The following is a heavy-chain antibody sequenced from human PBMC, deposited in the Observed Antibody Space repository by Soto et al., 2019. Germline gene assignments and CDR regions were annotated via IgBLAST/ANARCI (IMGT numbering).Heavy chain of an antibody. CDR1: GGSSSSSSYC. V-gene: IGHV4-39*01. CDR2: IYYSGST. D-gene: IGHD2-15*01. Sequence: SETMSLPCTVSGGSSSSSSYCWGWIRQPPGKGLEWIGSIYYSGSTYYNPSLKSRVTISVDTSKNQFSLKLSSVTAADTAVYYCARHGGYCSGGSCPPDYYYYGMDVWGQGTTVTVSS. CDR3: ARHGGYCSGGSCPPDYYYYGMDV. J-gene: IGHJ6*02.